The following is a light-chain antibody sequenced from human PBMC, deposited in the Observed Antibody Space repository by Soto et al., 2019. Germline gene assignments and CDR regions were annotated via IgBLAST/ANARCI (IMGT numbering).Light chain of an antibody. Sequence: QTVVTQEPSFSVSPGGSVTLTGGLSSGSVSTNYYPSWYQQTPGQSPRTLIYSTDIRSSGVPDRFSGSILGNKAALTITGAQADDQSGYFCVLYMGSGIPPVFGGGTKVTVL. CDR2: STD. CDR3: VLYMGSGIPPV. CDR1: SGSVSTNYY. J-gene: IGLJ3*02. V-gene: IGLV8-61*01.